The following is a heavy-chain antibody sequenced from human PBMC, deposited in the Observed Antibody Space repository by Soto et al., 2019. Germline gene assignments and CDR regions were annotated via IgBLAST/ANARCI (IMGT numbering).Heavy chain of an antibody. V-gene: IGHV4-30-2*01. CDR3: AREVDGYSQFDD. CDR2: IYHGGST. J-gene: IGHJ4*02. Sequence: QVQLRESGSGLVKPSQTLSLTCSVSGASVTRDGNCWTWIRQPPGKGLEFVASIYHGGSTFYNPSRRSRVTISLDRSKNQFSLKLTSVTAADTAVYDCAREVDGYSQFDDWGQGTLVTVSS. CDR1: GASVTRDGNC. D-gene: IGHD4-4*01.